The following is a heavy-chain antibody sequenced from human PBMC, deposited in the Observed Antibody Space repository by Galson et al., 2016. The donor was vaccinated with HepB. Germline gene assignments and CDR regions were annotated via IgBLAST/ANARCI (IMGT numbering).Heavy chain of an antibody. Sequence: VKVSCKVSGYSFTDYYMHWVQQAPGKGLEWMGLVDPEDGETIYAEKFQGRVTITADTSTDTAYMQLSSLRSEDTAVYYCARRAGQFYFDYWGQGTLVTVSS. CDR3: ARRAGQFYFDY. J-gene: IGHJ4*02. CDR2: VDPEDGET. D-gene: IGHD6-13*01. V-gene: IGHV1-69-2*01. CDR1: GYSFTDYY.